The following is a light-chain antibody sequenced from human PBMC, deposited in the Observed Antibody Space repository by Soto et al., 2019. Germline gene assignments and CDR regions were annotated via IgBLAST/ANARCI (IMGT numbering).Light chain of an antibody. CDR2: GAS. CDR1: QAIYSY. CDR3: QQLNSHPRT. V-gene: IGKV1-9*01. Sequence: DIQMTQSPSTLSASVGDRVTITCQASQAIYSYLAWYQQKPGKAPKLLIFGASKLQSGVPSRFSGSGSGTEFTLTISSLQPEDFATYYCQQLNSHPRTFGQGTRLEIK. J-gene: IGKJ5*01.